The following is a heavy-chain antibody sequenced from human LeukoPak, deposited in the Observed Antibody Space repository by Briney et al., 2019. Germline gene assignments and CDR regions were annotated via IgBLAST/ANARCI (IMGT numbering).Heavy chain of an antibody. J-gene: IGHJ4*02. CDR2: ISGSGDTT. CDR1: GFTASGNY. D-gene: IGHD3-22*01. CDR3: AKDLTYDYDSTGYYFDY. V-gene: IGHV3-23*01. Sequence: AGGSLRLSCAASGFTASGNYLTWVRQAPGKGLELVSGISGSGDTTYYADSVKGRFTISRDNSKNTLYLQLNSLRAEDRAIYYCAKDLTYDYDSTGYYFDYWGQGTLVTVSS.